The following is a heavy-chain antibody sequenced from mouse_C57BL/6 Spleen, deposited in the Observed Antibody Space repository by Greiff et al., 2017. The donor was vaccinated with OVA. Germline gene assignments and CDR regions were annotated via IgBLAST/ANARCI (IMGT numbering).Heavy chain of an antibody. CDR3: ARKRLGEGYFDY. CDR2: IWSGGST. D-gene: IGHD1-2*01. V-gene: IGHV2-2*01. Sequence: QVQLKESGPGLVQPSQSLSITCTVSGFSLTSYGVHWVRQSPGKGLEWLGVIWSGGSTDYNAAFISRLSISKDNSKSQVFFKMNSLQADDTAIYYWARKRLGEGYFDYWGQGTTLTVSS. J-gene: IGHJ2*01. CDR1: GFSLTSYG.